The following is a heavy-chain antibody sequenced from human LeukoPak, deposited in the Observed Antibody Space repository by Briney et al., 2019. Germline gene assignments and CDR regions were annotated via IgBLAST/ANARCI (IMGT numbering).Heavy chain of an antibody. CDR1: GFIFDDFS. J-gene: IGHJ4*02. Sequence: GGSLRLSCAASGFIFDDFSMFWVRQVPGKGLEWVSSITWHGRSTAYADSVRGRFTISRDNAKYSLYLQMNSLRPEDTAFYYCTKATTRRAPAATIDSWGQGTLVTVSS. CDR2: ITWHGRST. D-gene: IGHD1-1*01. CDR3: TKATTRRAPAATIDS. V-gene: IGHV3-9*01.